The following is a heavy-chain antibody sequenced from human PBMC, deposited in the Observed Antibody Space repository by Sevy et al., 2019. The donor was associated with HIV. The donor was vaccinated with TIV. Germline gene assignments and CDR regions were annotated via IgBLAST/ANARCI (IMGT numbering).Heavy chain of an antibody. Sequence: SETPSLTCTVSGGSISSSSYYWGWIRQPPGKGLEWIGSIYYSGSTYYNPSLKSRVTISVDTSKNQFSLKLSSVTAADTAVYYCARHVFDEMATIPLGGMDVWGQGTTVTVSS. V-gene: IGHV4-39*01. J-gene: IGHJ6*02. CDR1: GGSISSSSYY. CDR2: IYYSGST. D-gene: IGHD5-12*01. CDR3: ARHVFDEMATIPLGGMDV.